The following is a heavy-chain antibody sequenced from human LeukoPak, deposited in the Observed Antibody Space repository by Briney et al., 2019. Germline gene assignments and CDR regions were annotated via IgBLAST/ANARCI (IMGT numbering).Heavy chain of an antibody. V-gene: IGHV1-46*01. Sequence: ASVKVSCKASGYTFTSYYMHWVRQAPGQGLEWMGIINPSGGRASYAQKFQGRVTMTRDTSISTAYMELSRLSSDDTAVYYCARGVTGIYYYYYMDTWGKGTTVTVSS. D-gene: IGHD3-10*01. CDR1: GYTFTSYY. J-gene: IGHJ6*03. CDR2: INPSGGRA. CDR3: ARGVTGIYYYYYMDT.